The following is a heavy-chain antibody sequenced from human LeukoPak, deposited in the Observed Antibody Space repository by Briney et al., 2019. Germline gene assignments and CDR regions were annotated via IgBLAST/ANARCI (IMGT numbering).Heavy chain of an antibody. Sequence: GGSLRLSCAASGFTFSAYWMTWVPQTPGEGLEPVANIKQDGSENNYVDSVKGRFTISRDNAKNSLYLQMNSLRGEDTSVYYCARYSSSSGWLDPWGQGTLVTVSS. V-gene: IGHV3-7*01. CDR2: IKQDGSEN. J-gene: IGHJ5*02. CDR3: ARYSSSSGWLDP. CDR1: GFTFSAYW. D-gene: IGHD6-6*01.